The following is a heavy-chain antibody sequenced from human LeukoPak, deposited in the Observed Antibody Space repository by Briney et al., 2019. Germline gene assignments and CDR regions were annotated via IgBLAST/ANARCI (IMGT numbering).Heavy chain of an antibody. D-gene: IGHD3-9*01. V-gene: IGHV3-23*01. Sequence: GGSLRLSCAASGLTFSSYVMTWVRQAPGKGLEWVSGITGSGVTTYYADSVKGRFTISRDNSKDTLYLQMNSLRADDTAVYYCAKEIYYYIDWGQGTLVTVSS. CDR1: GLTFSSYV. CDR3: AKEIYYYID. CDR2: ITGSGVTT. J-gene: IGHJ4*02.